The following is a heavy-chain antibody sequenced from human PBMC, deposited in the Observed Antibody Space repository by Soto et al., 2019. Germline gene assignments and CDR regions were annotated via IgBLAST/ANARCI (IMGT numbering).Heavy chain of an antibody. Sequence: SVKVSCKASGGTFSSYAISWVRQAPGQGLEWMGGIIPIFGTANYAQKFQGRVTITADESTSTAYMELSSLRSEDTAMYYCARDDAAGCSGGSCYPRDFYYYYYGMDVWGQGTTVTVSS. D-gene: IGHD2-15*01. CDR2: IIPIFGTA. V-gene: IGHV1-69*13. CDR1: GGTFSSYA. J-gene: IGHJ6*02. CDR3: ARDDAAGCSGGSCYPRDFYYYYYGMDV.